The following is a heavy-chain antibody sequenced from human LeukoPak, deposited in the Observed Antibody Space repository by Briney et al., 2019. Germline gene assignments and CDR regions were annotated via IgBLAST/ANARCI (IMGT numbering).Heavy chain of an antibody. CDR3: AADSRQLQPHDAFDI. CDR2: IVVGGGNT. Sequence: ASVKVSCKASGFSFTNSAVQWVRQARGQRLEWIGWIVVGGGNTNYAQKFQERVTITRDRSTSTAYLELSSLRSEDTAVYYCAADSRQLQPHDAFDIWGRGTMVTVSS. V-gene: IGHV1-58*01. CDR1: GFSFTNSA. J-gene: IGHJ3*02. D-gene: IGHD1-1*01.